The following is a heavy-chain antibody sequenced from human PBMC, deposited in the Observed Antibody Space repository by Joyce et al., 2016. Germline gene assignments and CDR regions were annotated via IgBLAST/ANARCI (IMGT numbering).Heavy chain of an antibody. CDR2: ASHSGGS. V-gene: IGHV4-34*01. CDR1: GGSFSDYY. Sequence: QVQLQQWGAGLLKPSETLSLTCAVYGGSFSDYYWSWIRQPPGKGLEGIGEASHSGGSNYNASLKSRVTISVDTSKKQFALRVTSVTAADTAVYYCARGRLAARVRHSPDLDFWGQGTLVTVSS. CDR3: ARGRLAARVRHSPDLDF. D-gene: IGHD6-6*01. J-gene: IGHJ4*02.